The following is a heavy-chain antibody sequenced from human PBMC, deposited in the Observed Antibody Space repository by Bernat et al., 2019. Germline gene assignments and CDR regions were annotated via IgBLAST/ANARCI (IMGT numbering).Heavy chain of an antibody. CDR2: IYSGGST. J-gene: IGHJ5*02. V-gene: IGHV3-53*05. D-gene: IGHD6-19*01. CDR1: GFTVSSNY. CDR3: ARGASSGGDAFDP. Sequence: EVQLVETGGGLIQPGGSLRLSCAASGFTVSSNYMSWVRQAPGKGLEWVSVIYSGGSTYYADSVKGRFTISRDNSKNTLYLQMNSLRAEDTAVYYCARGASSGGDAFDPWGQGTLVTVSS.